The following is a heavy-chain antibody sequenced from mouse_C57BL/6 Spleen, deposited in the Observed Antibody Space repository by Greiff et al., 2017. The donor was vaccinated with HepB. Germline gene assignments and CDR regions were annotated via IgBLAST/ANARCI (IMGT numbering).Heavy chain of an antibody. CDR3: ARPGGSSYWYFDV. D-gene: IGHD1-1*01. V-gene: IGHV1-42*01. CDR2: INPSTGGT. CDR1: GYSFTGYY. J-gene: IGHJ1*03. Sequence: VHVKQSGPELVKPGASVKISCKASGYSFTGYYMNWVKQSPEKSLEWIGEINPSTGGTTYNQKFKAKATLTVDKSSSTAYMQLKSLTSEDSAVYYCARPGGSSYWYFDVWGTGTTVTVSS.